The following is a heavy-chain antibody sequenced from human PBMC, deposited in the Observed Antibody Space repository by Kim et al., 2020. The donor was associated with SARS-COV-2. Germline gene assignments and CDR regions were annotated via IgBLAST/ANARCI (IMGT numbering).Heavy chain of an antibody. D-gene: IGHD3-9*01. CDR1: GGSISSYY. CDR3: AATYYDILTGYGFRWFDP. J-gene: IGHJ5*02. V-gene: IGHV4-59*08. CDR2: IYYSGST. Sequence: SETLSLTCTVSGGSISSYYWSWIRQPPGKGLEWIGYIYYSGSTNYNPSLKSRVTISVDTSKNQFSLKLSSVTAADTAVYYCAATYYDILTGYGFRWFDPWGQGTLVTVSS.